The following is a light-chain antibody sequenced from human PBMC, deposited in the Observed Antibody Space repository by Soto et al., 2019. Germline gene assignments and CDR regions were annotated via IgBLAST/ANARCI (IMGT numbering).Light chain of an antibody. CDR2: GAS. V-gene: IGKV3-20*01. J-gene: IGKJ1*01. CDR3: QHYNSYSEA. CDR1: QSVSSSF. Sequence: IVLTQSPGTLSLSPWERATLSCRASQSVSSSFLAWYQQTPGQAPRLLIYGASNRATGIPDRFSGSGSGTDFTLTISRLEPDDFATYYCQHYNSYSEAFGQGTKVDIK.